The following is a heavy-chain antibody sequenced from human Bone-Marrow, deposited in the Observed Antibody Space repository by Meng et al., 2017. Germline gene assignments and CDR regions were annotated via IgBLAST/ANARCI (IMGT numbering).Heavy chain of an antibody. V-gene: IGHV4-34*01. J-gene: IGHJ5*02. CDR1: GGSFSGYY. Sequence: VPQQQWGAGLLQPSETLPLTCAVYGGSFSGYYWSGIRQTPGKGLVWVGENNHSGRTNYNPSFKGRVTISVGTSKNHISLKLTTVTAADTAVYFCASIWFGGNWFDPWGQGTLVTVSS. D-gene: IGHD3-10*01. CDR3: ASIWFGGNWFDP. CDR2: NNHSGRT.